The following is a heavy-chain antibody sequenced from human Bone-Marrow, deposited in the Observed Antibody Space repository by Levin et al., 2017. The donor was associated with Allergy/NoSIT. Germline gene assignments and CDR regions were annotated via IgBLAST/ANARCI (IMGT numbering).Heavy chain of an antibody. J-gene: IGHJ3*02. CDR2: ISSSGTYI. Sequence: PGGSLRLSCAASGITFSDYAMNWVRQAPGKGLEWLASISSSGTYIFYADSVKGRFTISRDNSKNTMFLQMNSLRAEDTAIYYCASPSDYCITTTNWYLAFVTWGQGTMVNGAS. CDR1: GITFSDYA. V-gene: IGHV3-21*01. D-gene: IGHD3-3*01. CDR3: ASPSDYCITTTNWYLAFVT.